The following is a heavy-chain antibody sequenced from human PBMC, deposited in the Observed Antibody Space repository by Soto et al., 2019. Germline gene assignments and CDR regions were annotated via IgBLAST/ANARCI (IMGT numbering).Heavy chain of an antibody. Sequence: EVQLVESGGGLVQPGGSLRLSCAASGFTFSSYDMHWVRQATGKGLEWVSAIGTAGDTYYPGSVKGRFTISRENAKNSLYLQMNSLRAGDTAVYYCAREGITTNAFDIWGQGTIVTVSS. D-gene: IGHD3-3*01. CDR2: IGTAGDT. V-gene: IGHV3-13*01. CDR1: GFTFSSYD. J-gene: IGHJ3*02. CDR3: AREGITTNAFDI.